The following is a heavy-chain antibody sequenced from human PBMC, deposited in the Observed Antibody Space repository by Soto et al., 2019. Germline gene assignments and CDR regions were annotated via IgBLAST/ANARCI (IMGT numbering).Heavy chain of an antibody. D-gene: IGHD3-10*01. CDR3: ARTPPTHTFGELSGIYYYGMDV. Sequence: RGESLKISCKGSGYSFTSYWISWVRQMPGKGLEWMGRIDPSDSYTNYSPSFQGHVTISADKSISTAYLQWSSLKASDTAMYYCARTPPTHTFGELSGIYYYGMDVWGQGTTVTVSS. V-gene: IGHV5-10-1*01. J-gene: IGHJ6*02. CDR2: IDPSDSYT. CDR1: GYSFTSYW.